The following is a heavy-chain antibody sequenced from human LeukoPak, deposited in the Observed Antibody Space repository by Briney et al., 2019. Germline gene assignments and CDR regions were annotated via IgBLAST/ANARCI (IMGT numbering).Heavy chain of an antibody. CDR1: GYTFTSYY. D-gene: IGHD1-26*01. V-gene: IGHV1-46*01. J-gene: IGHJ4*02. Sequence: ASVKVSCKASGYTFTSYYMHWVRPAPGQGLEWMGIINPSGGSTSYARKFQGRVTMTRDTSTSTVYMELSSLRSEDTAVYYCAREGAFDRYYFDYWGQGTLVTVSS. CDR3: AREGAFDRYYFDY. CDR2: INPSGGST.